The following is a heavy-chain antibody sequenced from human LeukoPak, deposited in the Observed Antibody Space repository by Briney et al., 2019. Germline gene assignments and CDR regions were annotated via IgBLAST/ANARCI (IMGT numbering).Heavy chain of an antibody. CDR3: ASFNNVDISY. J-gene: IGHJ4*02. Sequence: GASVKVSCKASGYIFTDYGVSWVRQAPGQGLEWMGGIIPIFGTANYAQKFQGRVTITADKSTSTAYMELSSLRSEDTAVYYCASFNNVDISYWGQGTLVTVSS. V-gene: IGHV1-69*06. CDR2: IIPIFGTA. D-gene: IGHD2-2*03. CDR1: GYIFTDYG.